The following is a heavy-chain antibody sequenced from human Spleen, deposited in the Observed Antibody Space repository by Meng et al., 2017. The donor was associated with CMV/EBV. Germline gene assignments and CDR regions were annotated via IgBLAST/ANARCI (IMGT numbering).Heavy chain of an antibody. CDR3: ARSYCSSTSCYLGWFDP. Sequence: SISSSDYYWSWIRQPPGKGLEWIGYIYYSGSTYYNPSLKSRVTISVDTSKNQFSLKLSSVTAADTAVYYCARSYCSSTSCYLGWFDPWGQGTLVTVSS. CDR2: IYYSGST. D-gene: IGHD2-2*01. V-gene: IGHV4-30-4*08. J-gene: IGHJ5*02. CDR1: SISSSDYY.